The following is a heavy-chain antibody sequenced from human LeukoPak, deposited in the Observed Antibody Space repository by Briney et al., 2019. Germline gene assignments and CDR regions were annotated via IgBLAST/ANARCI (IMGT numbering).Heavy chain of an antibody. Sequence: SETLSLTCTVSGGSVSSGTHYWSWIRQPPGKGLEWIGHTYNSGSTIYNPSLKSRVTISGDTSKNQFSLKLSSVTAADTAVYYCARGGGYSYGIPDWGRGTLVTVSS. D-gene: IGHD5-18*01. CDR1: GGSVSSGTHY. CDR3: ARGGGYSYGIPD. CDR2: TYNSGST. V-gene: IGHV4-61*01. J-gene: IGHJ4*02.